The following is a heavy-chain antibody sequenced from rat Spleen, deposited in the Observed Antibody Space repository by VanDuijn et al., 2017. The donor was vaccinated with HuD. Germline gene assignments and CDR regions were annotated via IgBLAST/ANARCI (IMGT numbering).Heavy chain of an antibody. J-gene: IGHJ2*01. CDR1: GYSITSGYG. D-gene: IGHD1-9*01. V-gene: IGHV3-3*01. CDR2: INGASST. Sequence: EVQLQESGPGLVKPSQSLSITCSVTGYSITSGYGWNWIRKFPGNKLEWMGYINGASSTNFNPPLKSQISITRDTSKNQFFLQLTSVTAEDTATYYCAKTGCGYNYVYWGQGVMVTVSS. CDR3: AKTGCGYNYVY.